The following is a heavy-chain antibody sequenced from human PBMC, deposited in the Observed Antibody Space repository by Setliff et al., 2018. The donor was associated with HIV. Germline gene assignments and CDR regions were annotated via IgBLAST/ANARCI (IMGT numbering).Heavy chain of an antibody. CDR3: TRGGGSNQYYFDY. V-gene: IGHV3-49*04. Sequence: GGSLRLSCPASGFTLADYALSWVRQAPGKGLECVGFIRNIAYGESIEYAASVKDRFTISRDNSKNIAYLQMNNLKTEDTAVYYCTRGGGSNQYYFDYWGQGVPVTVSS. J-gene: IGHJ4*02. D-gene: IGHD6-13*01. CDR1: GFTLADYA. CDR2: IRNIAYGESI.